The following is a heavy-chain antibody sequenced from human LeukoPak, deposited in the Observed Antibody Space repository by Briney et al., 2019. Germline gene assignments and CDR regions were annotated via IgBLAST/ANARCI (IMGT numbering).Heavy chain of an antibody. CDR2: ISWNSGSI. Sequence: GGSLRLSCAASGFTFDDYAMHWVRQAPGKGLEWVSGISWNSGSIGYADSVKGRFTISRDNAKNSLYLQMNSLRAEDTALYYCAKESSSGRDDYYDSSGWNYWGQGTLVTVSS. CDR1: GFTFDDYA. CDR3: AKESSSGRDDYYDSSGWNY. V-gene: IGHV3-9*01. D-gene: IGHD3-22*01. J-gene: IGHJ4*02.